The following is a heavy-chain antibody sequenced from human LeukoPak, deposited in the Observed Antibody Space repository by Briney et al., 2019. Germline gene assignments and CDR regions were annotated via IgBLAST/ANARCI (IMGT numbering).Heavy chain of an antibody. CDR3: ARRGQQWELRN. V-gene: IGHV4-59*01. CDR2: IYYSGST. Sequence: SETLSLTCTVSGGSISSYYWSWIRQPPGKGLEWIGYIYYSGSTNYNPSLKSRVTISVDTSKNQFSLKLSSVTAADTAAYYCARRGQQWELRNWGQGTLVTVSS. D-gene: IGHD1-26*01. CDR1: GGSISSYY. J-gene: IGHJ4*02.